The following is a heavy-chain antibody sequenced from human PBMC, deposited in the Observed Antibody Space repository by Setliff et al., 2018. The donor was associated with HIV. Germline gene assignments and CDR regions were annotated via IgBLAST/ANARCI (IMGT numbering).Heavy chain of an antibody. J-gene: IGHJ4*02. CDR3: ALMLRGIPF. Sequence: PGGSLRLSCAASGFTFRNYKMNWVRQAPGKGLEWLGRSRSKSEGYATYYAASVKDRFIISRDESKTALSLQMNSLRTEDAAIYYCALMLRGIPFWGRGTLVTVSS. V-gene: IGHV3-72*01. CDR1: GFTFRNYK. D-gene: IGHD3-10*01. CDR2: SRSKSEGYAT.